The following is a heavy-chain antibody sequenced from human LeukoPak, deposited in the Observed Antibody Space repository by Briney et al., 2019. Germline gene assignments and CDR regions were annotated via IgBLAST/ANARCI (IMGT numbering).Heavy chain of an antibody. D-gene: IGHD3-9*01. CDR1: GFTFSSYW. CDR2: IKQDGSEK. V-gene: IGHV3-7*01. Sequence: GGSLRLSCAASGFTFSSYWMSWVRQAPGKGLEWVDNIKQDGSEKYYVDSVKGRFTISRDNAKNSLYLQMNSLRAEDTAVYYCARDQYDILTGYYGSFDYWGQGTLVTVSS. CDR3: ARDQYDILTGYYGSFDY. J-gene: IGHJ4*02.